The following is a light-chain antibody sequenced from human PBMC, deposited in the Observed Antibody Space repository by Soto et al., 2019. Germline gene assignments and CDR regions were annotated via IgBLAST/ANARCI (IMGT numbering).Light chain of an antibody. Sequence: DIQMTQSPSSLSSSVGDRVTITCRASQDISGYFAWCQQKPGKVPKLLIYSASTLQSGVLSRFSGSGSGTDFTLTISRLQPEDVATYYCQQYNAAPLSFGQGTRLEIK. CDR2: SAS. CDR3: QQYNAAPLS. J-gene: IGKJ5*01. CDR1: QDISGY. V-gene: IGKV1-27*01.